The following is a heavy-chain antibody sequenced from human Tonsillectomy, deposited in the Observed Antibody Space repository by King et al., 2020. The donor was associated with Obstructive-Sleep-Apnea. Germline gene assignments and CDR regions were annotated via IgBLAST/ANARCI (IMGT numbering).Heavy chain of an antibody. V-gene: IGHV3-9*01. Sequence: VQLVESGGDLVQPGRSLRLSCAASGFSFDDYAMHWVRQAPGKGLEWVSGLSWNRNSVTYADSVRGRFTISRDNTRNSLFLQMDSLRAEDTAFYYCARGTVGQQLDWYFDLWGRGTLVTVSS. D-gene: IGHD6-13*01. J-gene: IGHJ2*01. CDR3: ARGTVGQQLDWYFDL. CDR2: LSWNRNSV. CDR1: GFSFDDYA.